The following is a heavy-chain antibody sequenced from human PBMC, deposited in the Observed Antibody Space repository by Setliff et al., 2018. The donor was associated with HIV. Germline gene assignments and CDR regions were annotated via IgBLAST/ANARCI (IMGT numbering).Heavy chain of an antibody. CDR1: GGSISSGSYY. Sequence: SETLSLTCTVSGGSISSGSYYWSWIRQPAGKGLEWIGRIYTSGSTNYNPSLKSRVTISVDTSKNQFSLKLTSVTAADTALYFCARLGDSGYDFRGYFDYWGQGKLVTVSS. CDR3: ARLGDSGYDFRGYFDY. CDR2: IYTSGST. D-gene: IGHD5-12*01. J-gene: IGHJ4*02. V-gene: IGHV4-61*02.